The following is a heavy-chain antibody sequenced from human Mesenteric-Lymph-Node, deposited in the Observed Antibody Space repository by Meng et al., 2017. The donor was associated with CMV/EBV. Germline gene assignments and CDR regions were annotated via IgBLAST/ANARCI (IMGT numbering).Heavy chain of an antibody. Sequence: ETLSLTCAASGFTVSSNFMTWVRQAPGKGLEWVSVIYSDGSTYYADSVKGRFTISRDNSKNTLFLQMNSLRAEDTAVYYCARAHRITASDYWGQGTLVTVSS. CDR1: GFTVSSNF. CDR2: IYSDGST. V-gene: IGHV3-53*01. CDR3: ARAHRITASDY. D-gene: IGHD1-20*01. J-gene: IGHJ4*02.